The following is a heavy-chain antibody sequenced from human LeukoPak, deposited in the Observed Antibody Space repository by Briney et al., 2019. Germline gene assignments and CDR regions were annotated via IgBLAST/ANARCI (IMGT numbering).Heavy chain of an antibody. Sequence: SETLSLTCTVSGGSISSGDYYWSWIRQPPGEGLEWIGYIYDSGSTYYNPSLKSRVTISVDTSKNQFSLKLSSVIAADTAVYYCARWGNWDVNDAFDIWGQGTMVTVSS. V-gene: IGHV4-30-4*08. CDR2: IYDSGST. CDR3: ARWGNWDVNDAFDI. D-gene: IGHD7-27*01. J-gene: IGHJ3*02. CDR1: GGSISSGDYY.